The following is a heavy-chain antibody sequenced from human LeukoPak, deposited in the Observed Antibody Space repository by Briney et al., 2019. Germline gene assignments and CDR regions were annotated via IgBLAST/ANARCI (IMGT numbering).Heavy chain of an antibody. CDR3: ARDHTVRDSSGYYRPQYAFDI. CDR2: IYHSGST. V-gene: IGHV4-38-2*02. D-gene: IGHD3-22*01. Sequence: SETLSLTRTVSGYSISSGYYWGWIRQPPGKGLEWIGSIYHSGSTYYNPSLKSRVTISVDTSKNQFSLKLSSVTAADTAVYYCARDHTVRDSSGYYRPQYAFDIWGQGTMVTVSS. J-gene: IGHJ3*02. CDR1: GYSISSGYY.